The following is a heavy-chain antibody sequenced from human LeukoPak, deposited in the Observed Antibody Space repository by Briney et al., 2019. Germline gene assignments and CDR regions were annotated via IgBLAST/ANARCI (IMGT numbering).Heavy chain of an antibody. D-gene: IGHD3-10*01. Sequence: GGSLRLSCATSGFNFNDAWMNWVRQAPGKGLEWVGRIASKTDGGTTDYAAPVKGRFTISRDDSKNTLFLQMNSLKTEDTAVYYCTTGIRGDCGQGTLVTVSS. V-gene: IGHV3-15*04. J-gene: IGHJ4*02. CDR3: TTGIRGD. CDR2: IASKTDGGTT. CDR1: GFNFNDAW.